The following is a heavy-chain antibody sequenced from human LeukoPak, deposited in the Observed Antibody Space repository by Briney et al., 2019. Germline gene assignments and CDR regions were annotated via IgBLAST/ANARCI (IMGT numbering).Heavy chain of an antibody. D-gene: IGHD4-17*01. Sequence: SETLSLTCTVSGGSVSGGSYFWSWIRQPPGKGLEWIGNIYYSGSTYYNPSLKSRVTISVDRSKNQFSLKLTSVTAADTAVYYCARAFPFDDYGDPDAFDIWGQGTMVTVSS. CDR2: IYYSGST. CDR1: GGSVSGGSYF. CDR3: ARAFPFDDYGDPDAFDI. J-gene: IGHJ3*02. V-gene: IGHV4-61*01.